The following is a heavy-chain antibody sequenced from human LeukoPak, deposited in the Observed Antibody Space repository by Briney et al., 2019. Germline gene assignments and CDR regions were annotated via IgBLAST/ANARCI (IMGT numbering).Heavy chain of an antibody. J-gene: IGHJ4*02. Sequence: SETLSLTCTVSGGSISSSSYYWGWIRQPPGKGLEWIGSIYTSGSTNYNPSLRSRVTISVDTSKNQFSLKLTSVTAADTAVYYCARGIVDMATSFGYWGQGTLVTVSS. CDR1: GGSISSSSYY. D-gene: IGHD1-26*01. CDR2: IYTSGST. V-gene: IGHV4-39*07. CDR3: ARGIVDMATSFGY.